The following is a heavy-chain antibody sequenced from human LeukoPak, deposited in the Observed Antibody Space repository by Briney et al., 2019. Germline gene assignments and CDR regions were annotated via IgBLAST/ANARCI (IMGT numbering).Heavy chain of an antibody. V-gene: IGHV3-21*01. D-gene: IGHD2-15*01. Sequence: GGALRLSCAASGFTFSSYSMNWVRQAPGKGLEWVSSISCSSSYIYYADSVKGRFTISRDNAKNSLYLQMNSLRAEDTAVYYCARPGGPLSGYLDYWGQGTLVTVSS. CDR2: ISCSSSYI. CDR3: ARPGGPLSGYLDY. J-gene: IGHJ4*02. CDR1: GFTFSSYS.